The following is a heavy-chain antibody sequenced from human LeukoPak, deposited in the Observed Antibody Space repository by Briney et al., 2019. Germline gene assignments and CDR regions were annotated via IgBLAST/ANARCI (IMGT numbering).Heavy chain of an antibody. V-gene: IGHV3-23*01. Sequence: GGSLRLSCAASGFTFSNYAMSWVRQAPGKGLEWVSGINVSGGSTFYADSVRGRFTISRDNSKNTLYLQMNSLRAEDTAVYYCAKFPVGYCSGGSCYGDAFDIWGQGTMVTVSS. D-gene: IGHD2-15*01. CDR2: INVSGGST. CDR1: GFTFSNYA. CDR3: AKFPVGYCSGGSCYGDAFDI. J-gene: IGHJ3*02.